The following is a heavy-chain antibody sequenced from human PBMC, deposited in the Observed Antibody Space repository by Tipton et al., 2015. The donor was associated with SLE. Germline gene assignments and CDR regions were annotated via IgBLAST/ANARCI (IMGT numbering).Heavy chain of an antibody. CDR1: GGSTSSYY. V-gene: IGHV4-59*01. J-gene: IGHJ4*02. D-gene: IGHD1-1*01. Sequence: TLSLTCSVSGGSTSSYYWSWIRQPPGKGLEWIGYIYYRGSTNYNPSLKSRVTISADTSKNQFSLKLTSVTAADTAVYFCARGPTAQLERRRGHFDYWGQGTLVTVSS. CDR3: ARGPTAQLERRRGHFDY. CDR2: IYYRGST.